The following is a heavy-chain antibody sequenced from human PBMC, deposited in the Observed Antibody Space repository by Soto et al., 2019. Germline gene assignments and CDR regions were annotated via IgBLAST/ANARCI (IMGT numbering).Heavy chain of an antibody. CDR3: ARPSLAYCGGDCYSAFDY. CDR1: GGTFSSYA. CDR2: IIPIFGTA. Sequence: QVQLVQSGAEVKKPGSSVKVSCKASGGTFSSYAISWVRQAPGQGLEWMGGIIPIFGTANYAQKFQGRVTITADKSTSTAYMELSSLRSEDTAVHYCARPSLAYCGGDCYSAFDYWGQGTLVTVSS. D-gene: IGHD2-21*02. V-gene: IGHV1-69*06. J-gene: IGHJ4*02.